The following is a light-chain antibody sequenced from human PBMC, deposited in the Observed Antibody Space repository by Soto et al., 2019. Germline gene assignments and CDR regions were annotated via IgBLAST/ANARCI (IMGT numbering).Light chain of an antibody. CDR1: QSVSSN. CDR2: GAS. Sequence: EIVMTQSPATLSVSPGDRATLSCRASQSVSSNLAWYQQKPGQAPRLLIYGASTRATGIPARFSGSGSGTEFTLTTSNLQSEDFAVYFGQQYNNWPPFTLGQGTKLEIK. V-gene: IGKV3-15*01. J-gene: IGKJ2*01. CDR3: QQYNNWPPFT.